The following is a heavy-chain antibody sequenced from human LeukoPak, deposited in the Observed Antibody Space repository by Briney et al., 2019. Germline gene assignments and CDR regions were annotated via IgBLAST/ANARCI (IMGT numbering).Heavy chain of an antibody. CDR1: GYSFTSYW. D-gene: IGHD2-21*01. CDR2: IYPGDSDT. J-gene: IGHJ4*02. CDR3: ARHVVGGDSFDY. V-gene: IGHV5-51*01. Sequence: GGSLKISCQGSGYSFTSYWIGWVRQVPGKGLEGMWIIYPGDSDTRYSPSFQSQVPISADKSISTAYLQWSSLKASDTAMYYCARHVVGGDSFDYWGQGTLVTVSS.